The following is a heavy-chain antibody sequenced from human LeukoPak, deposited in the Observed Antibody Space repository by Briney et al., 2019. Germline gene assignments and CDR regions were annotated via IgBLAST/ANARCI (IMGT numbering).Heavy chain of an antibody. CDR2: IYPGDSDT. J-gene: IGHJ4*02. V-gene: IGHV5-51*01. CDR1: GYPFTSYW. CDR3: VRQDLLRY. Sequence: GGSLKISCLGSGYPFTSYWIGWVRQTPGKGLEWMGVIYPGDSDTRYSPSFQGQVTFSADKSMSTAYLQWSSLKASDTAMYYCVRQDLLRYWGQGTLVTVSS.